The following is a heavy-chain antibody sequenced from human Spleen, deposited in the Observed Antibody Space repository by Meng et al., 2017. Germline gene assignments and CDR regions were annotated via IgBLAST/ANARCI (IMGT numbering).Heavy chain of an antibody. V-gene: IGHV3-53*01. J-gene: IGHJ4*02. Sequence: VQLVESGGGVVQPGGSLSLTGAASGFSVSSNYMSWIRQAPGKGLEWVSVLYGDGTTYYADSVKGRFTISRDNSRNTLSLQMNSLRAEDTAVYYCVRDYDTYCGGDCYPLDYWGQGALVTVYS. D-gene: IGHD2-21*02. CDR3: VRDYDTYCGGDCYPLDY. CDR1: GFSVSSNY. CDR2: LYGDGTT.